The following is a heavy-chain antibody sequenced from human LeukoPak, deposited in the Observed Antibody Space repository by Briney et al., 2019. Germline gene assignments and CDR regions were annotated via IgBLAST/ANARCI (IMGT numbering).Heavy chain of an antibody. Sequence: VASVKVSCKASGYTFTGYYMHWVRQAPGQGLEWMGWINPNSGGTNYAQKFQGRVTMTRDTSISTAYMELSRLRSDDTAVYYCARDGIVGASDAFDIWGQGTMVTVSS. CDR3: ARDGIVGASDAFDI. CDR2: INPNSGGT. V-gene: IGHV1-2*02. J-gene: IGHJ3*02. D-gene: IGHD1-26*01. CDR1: GYTFTGYY.